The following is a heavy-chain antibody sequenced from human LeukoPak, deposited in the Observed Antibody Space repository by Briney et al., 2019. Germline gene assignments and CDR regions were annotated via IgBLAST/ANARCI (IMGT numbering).Heavy chain of an antibody. CDR2: IYYSGST. D-gene: IGHD6-19*01. J-gene: IGHJ3*02. Sequence: SSETLSFTCTVSGGSISSGDYYWSWIRKPPGKGLEWIGYIYYSGSTYYNPSLKSRVTISVDTSKNQFSLKLSSVTAADTAVYYCARDSSGWYEDAFDIWGQGTMVTVSS. CDR3: ARDSSGWYEDAFDI. CDR1: GGSISSGDYY. V-gene: IGHV4-30-4*01.